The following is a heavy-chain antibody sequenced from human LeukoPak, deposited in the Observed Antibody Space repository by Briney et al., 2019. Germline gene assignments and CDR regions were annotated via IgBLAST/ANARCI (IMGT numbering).Heavy chain of an antibody. CDR3: ARDATNYHDSSGLGMPQIDS. D-gene: IGHD3-22*01. Sequence: PGGSLRLSCVASGFSFGSYAMNWLRQAPGKGLEYVSAISSNGGSTDYANSVKGRFTISRDNSNNTLYLQMGSLGAEDMAVYYCARDATNYHDSSGLGMPQIDSWGQGTLVSVFS. CDR1: GFSFGSYA. J-gene: IGHJ4*02. CDR2: ISSNGGST. V-gene: IGHV3-64*01.